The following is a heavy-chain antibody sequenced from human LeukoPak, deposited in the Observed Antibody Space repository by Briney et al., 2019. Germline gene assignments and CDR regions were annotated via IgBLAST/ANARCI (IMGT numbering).Heavy chain of an antibody. CDR2: ISGSGGST. CDR3: AKVSRYSGNYYSFWRRPNWFDP. V-gene: IGHV3-23*01. J-gene: IGHJ5*02. D-gene: IGHD1-26*01. Sequence: GGSLRLSCAASGFTFSSYAMSWVRQAPGKGLEWVSAISGSGGSTYYADSVKGRFIISRDNSKNTLYLQMNSLRAEDTAVYCCAKVSRYSGNYYSFWRRPNWFDPWGQGTLVTVSS. CDR1: GFTFSSYA.